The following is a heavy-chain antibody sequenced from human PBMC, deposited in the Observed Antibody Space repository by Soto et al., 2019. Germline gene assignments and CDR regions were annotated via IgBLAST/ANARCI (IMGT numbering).Heavy chain of an antibody. Sequence: EVQLLESGGGLVQPGGSLRLSCAASGFTFSSYAMRWVRQAPGKGLEWVSGIDGSGRNTYYADSVKGRFTISRDNSKNTLSVQMDSLRVEDTALYYCAKDGGSVCSGGTCYFQAPDYWGQGTLVTVSS. CDR3: AKDGGSVCSGGTCYFQAPDY. CDR1: GFTFSSYA. V-gene: IGHV3-23*01. J-gene: IGHJ4*02. CDR2: IDGSGRNT. D-gene: IGHD2-15*01.